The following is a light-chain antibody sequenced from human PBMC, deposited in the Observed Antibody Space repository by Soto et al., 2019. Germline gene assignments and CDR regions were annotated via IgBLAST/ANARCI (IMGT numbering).Light chain of an antibody. CDR1: SSDVGGSNF. Sequence: QSALTQPASVSDSPGQSITSACTGTSSDVGGSNFVSWYQQHPGKPPKLIIYDVANRPSGVSNRFSGSQSGRTASLIISRLQTEDEADYYCVSYTASTTYVFGTGTKVTVL. J-gene: IGLJ1*01. V-gene: IGLV2-14*03. CDR3: VSYTASTTYV. CDR2: DVA.